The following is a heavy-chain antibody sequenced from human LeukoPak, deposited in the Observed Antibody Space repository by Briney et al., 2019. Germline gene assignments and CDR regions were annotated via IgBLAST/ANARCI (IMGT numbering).Heavy chain of an antibody. D-gene: IGHD3-16*02. V-gene: IGHV3-64D*06. J-gene: IGHJ4*02. CDR3: VKDRYDYVWGSYRYFDY. CDR2: ISSNGGGT. CDR1: GFTFSSYA. Sequence: GGSLRLSCSASGFTFSSYAMHWVRQAPGKGLEYVSAISSNGGGTYYADSVKGRFTISRDNSKNTLYLQMSSLGAGDTAVYYCVKDRYDYVWGSYRYFDYWGQGTLVTVSS.